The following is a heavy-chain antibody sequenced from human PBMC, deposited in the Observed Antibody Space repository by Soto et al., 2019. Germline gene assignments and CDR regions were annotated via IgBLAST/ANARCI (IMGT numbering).Heavy chain of an antibody. Sequence: CAASGFTFSSYAMSWVRQAPGKGLEWVSAISGSGGSTYYADSVKGRFTISRDNSKNTLYLQMNSLRAEDTAVYYCAKASYDSSGYYNFDYWGQGTLVTVSS. CDR2: ISGSGGST. J-gene: IGHJ4*02. V-gene: IGHV3-23*01. CDR3: AKASYDSSGYYNFDY. D-gene: IGHD3-22*01. CDR1: GFTFSSYA.